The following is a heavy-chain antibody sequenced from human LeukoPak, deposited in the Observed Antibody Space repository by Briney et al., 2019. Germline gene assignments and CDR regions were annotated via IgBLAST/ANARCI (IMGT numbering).Heavy chain of an antibody. CDR1: GYPFTHYY. V-gene: IGHV1-2*02. CDR2: INPNSGGT. J-gene: IGHJ6*02. D-gene: IGHD3-22*01. Sequence: ASVQVSCNASGYPFTHYYMHWVRQAPGQGLEWMGWINPNSGGTNYAQKFQGRVTMTRDTSISTAYMELSRLRSDDTAVYYCARDYDSSGNYGMDVWGQGTTVTVSS. CDR3: ARDYDSSGNYGMDV.